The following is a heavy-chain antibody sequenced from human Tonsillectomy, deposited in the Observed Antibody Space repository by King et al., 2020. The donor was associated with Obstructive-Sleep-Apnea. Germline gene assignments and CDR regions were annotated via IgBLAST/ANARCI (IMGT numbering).Heavy chain of an antibody. Sequence: VQLGESGAEVKKPGASVKVACKASGYTFTSYDINWVRQATGQGLEWRGWMNPNSGNTGYAQEFQGRVTMTRNTSISTAYMELCSLRSEDTAVYYCARGRKWLDIDYWGQGTLVTVSS. CDR3: ARGRKWLDIDY. CDR2: MNPNSGNT. V-gene: IGHV1-8*01. D-gene: IGHD6-19*01. CDR1: GYTFTSYD. J-gene: IGHJ4*02.